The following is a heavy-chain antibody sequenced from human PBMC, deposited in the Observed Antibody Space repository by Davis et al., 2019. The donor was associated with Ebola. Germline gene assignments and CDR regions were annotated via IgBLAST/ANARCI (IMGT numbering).Heavy chain of an antibody. V-gene: IGHV1-2*02. D-gene: IGHD3-10*01. CDR2: INPNSGGT. Sequence: ASVKVSCKASGYTFTGYYMHWVRQAPGQGLEWMGWINPNSGGTNYAQKFQGRVTMTRGTSISTAYMELSRLRSDDTAVYYCARPRGSGSYDAFDIWGQGTMVTVSS. J-gene: IGHJ3*02. CDR1: GYTFTGYY. CDR3: ARPRGSGSYDAFDI.